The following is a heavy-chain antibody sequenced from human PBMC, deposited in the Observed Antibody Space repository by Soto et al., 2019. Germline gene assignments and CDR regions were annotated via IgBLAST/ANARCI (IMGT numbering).Heavy chain of an antibody. J-gene: IGHJ5*02. Sequence: QVQLQESGPGLVKPSQTLSLTCTVSGGSISSGDYYWSWIRQHPGKGLEWIGYIYYSGSTYYNPSLKSGVTISVDTSKNQCSLQLSSVTAADTAVYYWARATINYDILTGYYPNWFDPWGQGTLVTVSS. CDR2: IYYSGST. D-gene: IGHD3-9*01. V-gene: IGHV4-31*03. CDR3: ARATINYDILTGYYPNWFDP. CDR1: GGSISSGDYY.